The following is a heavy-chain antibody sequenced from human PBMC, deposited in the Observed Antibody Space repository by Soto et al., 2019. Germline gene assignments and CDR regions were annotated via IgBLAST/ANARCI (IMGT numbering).Heavy chain of an antibody. CDR2: ISHLEST. J-gene: IGHJ4*02. D-gene: IGHD5-12*01. CDR3: ARGGGYDPFDY. V-gene: IGHV4-30-2*01. Sequence: PSETLSLTCTLSGASITYGGYSWSWIRQPPGKDLERLGYISHLESTFYNPSFQSRLTLSIDRSKNQFSLKLASMTAADTAVYYCARGGGYDPFDYWGQGALVTVSS. CDR1: GASITYGGYS.